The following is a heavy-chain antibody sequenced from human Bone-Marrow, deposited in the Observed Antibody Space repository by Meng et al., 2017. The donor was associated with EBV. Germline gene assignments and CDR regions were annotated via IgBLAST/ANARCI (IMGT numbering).Heavy chain of an antibody. CDR3: ARGQHDYAFDY. V-gene: IGHV1-3*01. J-gene: IGHJ4*02. D-gene: IGHD4-17*01. CDR1: GYTFTSTSFA. Sequence: QVQVVQSGAEVKKTGASVKVSCRASGYTFTSTSFAIHWVRQAPGQRLEWMGWINAGNGNTKYSQNFQGRVTITRDTSATTVHMELRSPRSEDTAVYYCARGQHDYAFDYWGQGTLVTVSS. CDR2: INAGNGNT.